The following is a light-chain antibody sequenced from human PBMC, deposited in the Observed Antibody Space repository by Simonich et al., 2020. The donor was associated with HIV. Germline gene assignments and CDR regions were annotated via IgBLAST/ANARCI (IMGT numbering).Light chain of an antibody. CDR1: SSALGGNNY. CDR2: DSS. J-gene: IGLJ3*02. CDR3: SSYTFSTTLV. V-gene: IGLV2-14*03. Sequence: QSALTQPASVSGSPGQSSTISCTGTSSALGGNNYSSWYQYHPGKAPQRIIYDSSQRPSGVSNRFSGSKSGNTASLTISGLQAEDEADYYCSSYTFSTTLVFGGGTKLTVL.